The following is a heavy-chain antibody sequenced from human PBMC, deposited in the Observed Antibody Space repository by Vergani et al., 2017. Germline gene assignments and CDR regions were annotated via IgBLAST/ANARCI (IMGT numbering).Heavy chain of an antibody. CDR1: GYSFTSYW. D-gene: IGHD1-1*01. CDR2: IDPSDSYT. Sequence: EVQLVQSGAEVKKPGESLRISCKGSGYSFTSYWISWVRQMPGKGLEWMGRIDPSDSYTNYSPSFQGHVTISADKSISTAYLQWSSLKASDTAMYYCARQLELEPYYYYYGIDVWGQGTTVTVSS. CDR3: ARQLELEPYYYYYGIDV. V-gene: IGHV5-10-1*03. J-gene: IGHJ6*02.